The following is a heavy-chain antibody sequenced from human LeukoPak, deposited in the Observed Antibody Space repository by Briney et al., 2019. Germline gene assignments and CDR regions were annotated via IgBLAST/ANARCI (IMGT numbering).Heavy chain of an antibody. CDR3: ARRGLYDGMTEDFDY. J-gene: IGHJ4*02. Sequence: ASVEVSCKASGYTFTGYYMHWVRQAPGQGLEWMGGIIPLFRTANYAQKFQGRVTITADESTSTAYMELSSLRSEDTAVYYCARRGLYDGMTEDFDYWGQGTLVTVSS. CDR2: IIPLFRTA. D-gene: IGHD3-16*01. CDR1: GYTFTGYY. V-gene: IGHV1-69*13.